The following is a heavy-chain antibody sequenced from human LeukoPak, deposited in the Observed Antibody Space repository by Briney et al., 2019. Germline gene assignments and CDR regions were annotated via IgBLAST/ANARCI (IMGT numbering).Heavy chain of an antibody. Sequence: TGGSLRLSCAASGFTFSSYAMTWVRQAPGKGLEWVSTFSSSCGSTYYADSVKGRFTISRDSSKNTLFLQMNSLRAEDTAVYYCAKYCSGGNCYSGLYWGQGTLVTVSS. CDR3: AKYCSGGNCYSGLY. V-gene: IGHV3-23*01. J-gene: IGHJ4*02. CDR2: FSSSCGST. D-gene: IGHD2-15*01. CDR1: GFTFSSYA.